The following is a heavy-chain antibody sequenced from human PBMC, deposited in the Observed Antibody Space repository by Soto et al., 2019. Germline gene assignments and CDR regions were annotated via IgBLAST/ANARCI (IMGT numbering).Heavy chain of an antibody. J-gene: IGHJ5*01. V-gene: IGHV4-59*01. Sequence: SETLSLTCTVSGGSINSGFWSWIRQPPGKGLEWIGFISYIGSASYNPSLQSRVTISVDTSKNQFSLKLRSVIAADTAVYYCARDGDSSSWFGGTNWFDSWGQGTLVTVSS. CDR1: GGSINSGF. CDR3: ARDGDSSSWFGGTNWFDS. D-gene: IGHD3-10*01. CDR2: ISYIGSA.